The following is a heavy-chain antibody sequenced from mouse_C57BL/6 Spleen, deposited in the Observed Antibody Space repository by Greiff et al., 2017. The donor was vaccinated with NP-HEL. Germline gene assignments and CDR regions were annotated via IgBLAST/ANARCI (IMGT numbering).Heavy chain of an antibody. J-gene: IGHJ4*01. V-gene: IGHV1-61*01. Sequence: QVQLQQPGAELVRPGSSVKLSCKASGYTFTSYWMDWVKQRPGQGLEWIGNIYPSDSETHYNQKFKDKATLTVDKSSSTAYMQLSSLTSEDSAVYYCARYEGDYAMDYWGQGTSVTVSS. D-gene: IGHD2-12*01. CDR1: GYTFTSYW. CDR2: IYPSDSET. CDR3: ARYEGDYAMDY.